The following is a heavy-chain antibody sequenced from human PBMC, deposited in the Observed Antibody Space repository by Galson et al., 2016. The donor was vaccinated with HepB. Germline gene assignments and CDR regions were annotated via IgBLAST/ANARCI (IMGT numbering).Heavy chain of an antibody. V-gene: IGHV3-30*18. CDR3: AKGLYKWRKMIFGVGI. CDR1: GFTFSNYG. CDR2: TSYDGSNK. Sequence: SLRLSCAASGFTFSNYGMHWVRQAPGKGLEWVAVTSYDGSNKYYADSVKGRFTISRDNPKNTLYLQMNSLRAEDTAVYYCAKGLYKWRKMIFGVGIWGQGTLVTVSS. D-gene: IGHD3-3*01. J-gene: IGHJ4*02.